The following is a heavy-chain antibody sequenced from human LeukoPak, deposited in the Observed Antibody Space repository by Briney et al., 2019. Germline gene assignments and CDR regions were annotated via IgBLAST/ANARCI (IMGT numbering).Heavy chain of an antibody. CDR3: ARHDHYSGGSCVY. V-gene: IGHV3-7*01. Sequence: GGSLRLSCAASGFTFSSYGMSWVRQAPGKGLEWVANIKQDGSEKYYVDSVKGRFTISRDNAKNSLYLQMNSLRAEDTAVYYCARHDHYSGGSCVYWGQGTLVTVSS. D-gene: IGHD2-15*01. CDR1: GFTFSSYG. J-gene: IGHJ4*02. CDR2: IKQDGSEK.